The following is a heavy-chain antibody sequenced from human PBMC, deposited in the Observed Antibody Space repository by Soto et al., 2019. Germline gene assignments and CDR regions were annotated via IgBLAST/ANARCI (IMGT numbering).Heavy chain of an antibody. CDR3: VRVLIAGLTGHGGCEV. Sequence: QVHLQESGPGLVRPSQTLSLTCTVSGGSISSGTHYWSWIRQTPGKGLEFIGHVYFRGSPYYKASHEVLFSISRATSNNHFSLMLDPVPAADTAIYFCVRVLIAGLTGHGGCEVWGPGTVVSVSS. V-gene: IGHV4-30-4*08. CDR1: GGSISSGTHY. J-gene: IGHJ3*01. D-gene: IGHD1-20*01. CDR2: VYFRGSP.